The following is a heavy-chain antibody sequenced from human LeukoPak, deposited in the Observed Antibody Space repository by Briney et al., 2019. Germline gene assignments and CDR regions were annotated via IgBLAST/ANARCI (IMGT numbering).Heavy chain of an antibody. CDR3: ARAYYGVTNWFDP. CDR1: GYTFTGYY. Sequence: ASVKVSCKTSGYTFTGYYIHWVRQAPGQGLEWMGWINPNSGDTNYAQKFLGRVTMARDTSISTAYMELSRLRSDDTAVYYCARAYYGVTNWFDPWGQGTLVTVSS. V-gene: IGHV1-2*02. D-gene: IGHD4-17*01. J-gene: IGHJ5*02. CDR2: INPNSGDT.